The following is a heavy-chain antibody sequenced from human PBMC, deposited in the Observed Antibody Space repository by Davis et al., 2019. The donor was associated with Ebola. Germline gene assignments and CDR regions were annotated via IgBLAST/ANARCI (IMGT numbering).Heavy chain of an antibody. D-gene: IGHD6-19*01. CDR3: ARELAVPGTDWYFDL. CDR1: GGSLNSGDYF. Sequence: PSETLSLTCTVSGGSLNSGDYFWTWIRQHPGKGLDWIGYINHSGSTYYNPSLESRVTISVDPSKNQFSLTLNSVTAADTAVYYCARELAVPGTDWYFDLWGRGTLVTVSS. V-gene: IGHV4-31*03. J-gene: IGHJ2*01. CDR2: INHSGST.